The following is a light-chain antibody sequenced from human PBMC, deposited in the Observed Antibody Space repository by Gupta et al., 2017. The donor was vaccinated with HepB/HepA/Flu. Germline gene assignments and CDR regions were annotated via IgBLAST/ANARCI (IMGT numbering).Light chain of an antibody. Sequence: QSALTQPASVPGSPGQSITFSCTGTSSDVGSYNLVSWYQQHPGKAPKLMIYEVSKRPSGVSNRFSGSKSGNTASLTISGLQAEDEADYYCCSYAGSSTYVVFGGGTKLTVL. J-gene: IGLJ2*01. CDR3: CSYAGSSTYVV. CDR2: EVS. CDR1: SSDVGSYNL. V-gene: IGLV2-23*02.